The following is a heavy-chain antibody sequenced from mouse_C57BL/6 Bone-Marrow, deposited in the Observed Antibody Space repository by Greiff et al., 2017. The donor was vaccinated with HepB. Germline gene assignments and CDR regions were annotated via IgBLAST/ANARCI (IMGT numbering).Heavy chain of an antibody. V-gene: IGHV1-63*01. Sequence: VQLQQSGAELVRPGTSVKMSCKASGYTFTNYWIGWAKQRPGHGLEWIGDIYPGGGYTNYNEKFKGKATLTADKSSSTAYMQFSSLTSEDSAIYYCARRSITTVVAGDWYFDVWGTGTTVTVSS. CDR3: ARRSITTVVAGDWYFDV. J-gene: IGHJ1*03. CDR1: GYTFTNYW. D-gene: IGHD1-1*01. CDR2: IYPGGGYT.